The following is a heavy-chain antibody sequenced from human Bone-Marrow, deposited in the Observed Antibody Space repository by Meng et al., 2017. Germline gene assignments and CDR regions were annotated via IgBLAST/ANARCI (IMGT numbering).Heavy chain of an antibody. J-gene: IGHJ4*02. V-gene: IGHV3-15*01. CDR2: IKSKTDGGTT. CDR1: GFTFSNAR. D-gene: IGHD3-22*01. Sequence: EGQRVASRGCWVKPGGSLSLSCAASGFTFSNARRSWVRQAPGTGLEWVGRIKSKTDGGTTDYSAPVIGRFTISRDDSKNTLYLQMNSLKTEDTAVYYCTTDIYYDSSLWGQETLVTVSS. CDR3: TTDIYYDSSL.